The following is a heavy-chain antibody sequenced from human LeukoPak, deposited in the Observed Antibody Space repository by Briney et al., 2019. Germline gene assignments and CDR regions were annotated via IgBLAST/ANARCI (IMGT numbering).Heavy chain of an antibody. V-gene: IGHV4-59*01. CDR2: IYYSGST. J-gene: IGHJ5*02. Sequence: SETLSLTCTVSGGSISSYYWSWLGQPPGKGLEWIGYIYYSGSTNYNPSLKSRVTISVDTSKNQFSLKLSSVTAADTAVYYCARVVRYFDGGRWFDPWGQGTLVTVSS. CDR1: GGSISSYY. CDR3: ARVVRYFDGGRWFDP. D-gene: IGHD3-9*01.